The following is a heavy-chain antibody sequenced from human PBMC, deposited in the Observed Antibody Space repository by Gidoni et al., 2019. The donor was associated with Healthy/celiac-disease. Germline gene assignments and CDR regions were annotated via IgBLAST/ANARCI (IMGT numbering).Heavy chain of an antibody. CDR2: IYTSGST. Sequence: VQLQESGPGLVTPSQTLSLTCTVSGGSISSGSYYWRWIRQPAGKGLEWIGRIYTSGSTNYNPSLKSRVTISVDTSKNQFSLKLSSVTAADTAVYYCARDLGRGVFNYWGQGTLVTVSS. J-gene: IGHJ4*02. V-gene: IGHV4-61*02. CDR1: GGSISSGSYY. CDR3: ARDLGRGVFNY.